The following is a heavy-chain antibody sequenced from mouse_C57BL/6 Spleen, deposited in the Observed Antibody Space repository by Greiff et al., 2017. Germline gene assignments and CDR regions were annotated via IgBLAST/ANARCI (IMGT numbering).Heavy chain of an antibody. J-gene: IGHJ3*01. D-gene: IGHD2-4*01. V-gene: IGHV5-17*01. CDR3: ASPSLYDYDGRSPWFAY. CDR2: ISSGSSTI. CDR1: GFTFSDYG. Sequence: EVQLVESGGGLVKPGGSLKLSCAASGFTFSDYGMHWVRQAPEKGLEWVAYISSGSSTIYYADTVKGRFTISRDNAKNTLFLQMTSLRSEDTAMYYCASPSLYDYDGRSPWFAYWGQGTLVTVSA.